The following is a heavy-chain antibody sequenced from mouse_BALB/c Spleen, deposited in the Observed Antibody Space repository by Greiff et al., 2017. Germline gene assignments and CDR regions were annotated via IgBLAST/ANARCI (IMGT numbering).Heavy chain of an antibody. CDR2: ISDGGSYT. CDR3: ARAYYGNHYAMDY. V-gene: IGHV5-4*02. CDR1: GFTFSDYY. Sequence: VHLVESGGGLVKPGGSLKLSCAASGFTFSDYYMYWVRQTPEKRLEWVATISDGGSYTYYPDSVKGRFTITRDNAKNNLYLQMSSLKSEDTAMYYCARAYYGNHYAMDYWGQGTAVNV. J-gene: IGHJ4*01. D-gene: IGHD2-10*01.